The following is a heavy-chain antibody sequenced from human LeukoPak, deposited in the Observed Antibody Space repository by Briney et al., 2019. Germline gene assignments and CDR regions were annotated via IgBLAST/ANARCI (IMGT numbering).Heavy chain of an antibody. CDR3: AREVRPSTRPSMYYYDSSASGSLGRAFDI. Sequence: SETLSLTCTVSGGPISTYYRSWIRQPPGKELEWIGYNSYSGSTNYNPSLKSRVTISVDTSKNQFSLKLSSVTAADTAVYYCAREVRPSTRPSMYYYDSSASGSLGRAFDIWGQGTMVTVSS. D-gene: IGHD3-22*01. V-gene: IGHV4-59*01. CDR2: NSYSGST. J-gene: IGHJ3*02. CDR1: GGPISTYY.